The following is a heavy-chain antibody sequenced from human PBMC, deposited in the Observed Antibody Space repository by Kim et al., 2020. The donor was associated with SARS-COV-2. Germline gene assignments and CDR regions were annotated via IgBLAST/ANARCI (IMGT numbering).Heavy chain of an antibody. J-gene: IGHJ6*02. V-gene: IGHV4-31*03. CDR3: ARDGYNYPGMDV. Sequence: SETLSLTCTVSGGSISSGGYYWSWIRQHPGKGLEWIGYIYYSGSTYYNPSLKSRVTISVDTSKNQFSLKLSSVTAADTAVYYCARDGYNYPGMDVWGQGTTVTVSS. D-gene: IGHD5-12*01. CDR2: IYYSGST. CDR1: GGSISSGGYY.